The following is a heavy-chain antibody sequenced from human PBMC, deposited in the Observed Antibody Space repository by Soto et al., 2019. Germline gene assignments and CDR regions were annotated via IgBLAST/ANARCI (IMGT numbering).Heavy chain of an antibody. CDR2: ISGSGGST. Sequence: GGSLRLSCAASGFTFSSYAMSWVRQAPGKGLEWVSAISGSGGSTYYADSVKGRFTISRDNSKNTLYLQMNSLRAEDTAVYYCAKVPLLRVVVIAGWFDPWGQGTLVTVSS. D-gene: IGHD3-22*01. J-gene: IGHJ5*02. CDR1: GFTFSSYA. V-gene: IGHV3-23*01. CDR3: AKVPLLRVVVIAGWFDP.